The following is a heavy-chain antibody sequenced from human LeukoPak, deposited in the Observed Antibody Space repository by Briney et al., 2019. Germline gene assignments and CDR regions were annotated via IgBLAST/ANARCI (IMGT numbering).Heavy chain of an antibody. Sequence: GGSLRLSCAASGFSFSSYWMSWVRQAPGKGLQWVANIKDDGSEKYYVDSLKGRFTISRDNAQNSLYLQMNSLRAEDTAVYYCAELGITMIGGVWGKGTTVTISS. J-gene: IGHJ6*04. V-gene: IGHV3-7*01. CDR1: GFSFSSYW. D-gene: IGHD3-10*02. CDR2: IKDDGSEK. CDR3: AELGITMIGGV.